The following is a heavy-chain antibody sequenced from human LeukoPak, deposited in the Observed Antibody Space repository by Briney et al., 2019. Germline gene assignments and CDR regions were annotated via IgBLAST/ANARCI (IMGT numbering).Heavy chain of an antibody. CDR2: ISSSSSYI. Sequence: PGGSLRLSCAASGFTFSSYSMNWVRQAPGKGLEWVSSISSSSSYIYYADSVKGRFTISRDNAKNSLYLQMNSLRAEDTAVYYCARARDYYDSSGYHSFDYWGQGTLVTVSS. CDR3: ARARDYYDSSGYHSFDY. J-gene: IGHJ4*02. CDR1: GFTFSSYS. D-gene: IGHD3-22*01. V-gene: IGHV3-21*01.